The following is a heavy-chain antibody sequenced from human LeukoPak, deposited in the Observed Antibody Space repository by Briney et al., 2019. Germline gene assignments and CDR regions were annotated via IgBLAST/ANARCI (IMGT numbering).Heavy chain of an antibody. CDR2: ISSSAGNT. CDR3: AKDRQYYHDTSGYYGD. CDR1: GFTFSSYA. D-gene: IGHD3-22*01. Sequence: GGSLRLSCVASGFTFSSYAISWVRQAPGKGLEWVSGISSSAGNTNYADSVKGRFTISRDNSKNTLYLQMNSLRVEDTAVYYCAKDRQYYHDTSGYYGDWGQGTLVTVSS. V-gene: IGHV3-23*01. J-gene: IGHJ4*02.